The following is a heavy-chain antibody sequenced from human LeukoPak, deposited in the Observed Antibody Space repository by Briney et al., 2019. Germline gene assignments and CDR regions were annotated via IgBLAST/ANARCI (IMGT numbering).Heavy chain of an antibody. D-gene: IGHD3-9*01. Sequence: ASVKVSCKASGGTFSSYAISWVRQAPGQGLEWMGGIIPIFGTANYAQKLQGRVTITADKSTSTAYMELSSLRSEDTAVYYCAKVHYDILTGPPFYYYGMDVWGKGTTVTVSS. CDR1: GGTFSSYA. V-gene: IGHV1-69*06. CDR2: IIPIFGTA. CDR3: AKVHYDILTGPPFYYYGMDV. J-gene: IGHJ6*04.